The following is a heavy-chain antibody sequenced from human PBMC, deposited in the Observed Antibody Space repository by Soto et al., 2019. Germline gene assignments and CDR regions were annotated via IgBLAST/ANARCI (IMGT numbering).Heavy chain of an antibody. CDR3: ARAGIVVVVAATNYNWFDS. CDR1: GGSFSGYY. D-gene: IGHD2-15*01. CDR2: INHSGST. Sequence: SETLSLTCAVYGGSFSGYYWSWIRQPPGKGLEWIGEINHSGSTNYNPSLKSRVTISVDTSKNQFSLKLSSVTAADTAVYYCARAGIVVVVAATNYNWFDSWGQGTLVTVSS. J-gene: IGHJ5*01. V-gene: IGHV4-34*01.